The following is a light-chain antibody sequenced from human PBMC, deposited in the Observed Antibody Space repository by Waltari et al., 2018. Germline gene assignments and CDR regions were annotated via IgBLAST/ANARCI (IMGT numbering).Light chain of an antibody. CDR3: QQYYTTPPT. CDR1: QSVFYSSKYKNY. CDR2: WAS. Sequence: DIVMTQSPDSLAVSLGERATINCKSSQSVFYSSKYKNYLAWYQQKPGQPLKLLISWASTRASGFPDRFSGSGSGTDFTLTISGLLAEDVALYSCQQYYTTPPTFGPGTKVDIK. J-gene: IGKJ3*01. V-gene: IGKV4-1*01.